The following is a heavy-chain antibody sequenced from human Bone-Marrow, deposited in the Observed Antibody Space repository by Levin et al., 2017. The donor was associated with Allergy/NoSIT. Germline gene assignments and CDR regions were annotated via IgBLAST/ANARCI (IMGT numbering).Heavy chain of an antibody. CDR3: ATAAAIYYYYYGMDV. Sequence: PGGSLRLSCAASGFTFSSYAMSWVRQAPGKGLEWVSAISGSGGSTYYADSVKGRFTISRDNSKNTLYLQMNSLRAEDTAVYYCATAAAIYYYYYGMDVWGQGTTVTVSS. CDR1: GFTFSSYA. D-gene: IGHD2-2*02. J-gene: IGHJ6*02. CDR2: ISGSGGST. V-gene: IGHV3-23*01.